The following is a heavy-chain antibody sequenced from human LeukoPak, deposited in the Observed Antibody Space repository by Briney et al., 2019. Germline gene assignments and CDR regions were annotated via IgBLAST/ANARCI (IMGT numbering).Heavy chain of an antibody. CDR1: GYTFTGYY. CDR2: INPNSGGT. D-gene: IGHD3-10*01. Sequence: GASVKVSCKASGYTFTGYYMHWVRQAPGQGLEWMGWINPNSGGTNYAQKFQGRVTMTRDTSISTAYMELSRLRSDDTAVYYCARHGSGSYFWFDPWGQGTLVTVSS. V-gene: IGHV1-2*02. CDR3: ARHGSGSYFWFDP. J-gene: IGHJ5*02.